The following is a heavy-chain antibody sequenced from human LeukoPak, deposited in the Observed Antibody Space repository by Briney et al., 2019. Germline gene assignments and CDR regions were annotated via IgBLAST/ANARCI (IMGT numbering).Heavy chain of an antibody. J-gene: IGHJ4*02. V-gene: IGHV3-30*02. Sequence: GGSLRLSCAASGFIFSSSGMHWVRQAPGKGLEWVAFIRYDGSNKYYADSVKGRFTISRDNSKNTLYLQMNSLRAEDTAVHYCAKDRSGSYSQGLDYWGQGTLVTVSS. CDR1: GFIFSSSG. D-gene: IGHD1-26*01. CDR3: AKDRSGSYSQGLDY. CDR2: IRYDGSNK.